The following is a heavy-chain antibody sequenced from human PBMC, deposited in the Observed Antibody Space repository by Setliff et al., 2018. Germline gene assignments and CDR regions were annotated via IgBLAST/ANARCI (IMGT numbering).Heavy chain of an antibody. CDR3: ASSLCSNGICYNSDGFDV. J-gene: IGHJ3*01. Sequence: ASVKVSCKVSGYTLTELSMHWVRQAPGKGLEWMGGFDPEDGETIYAQKFQGRVTMTEDTSTDTAYMELSSLRSEDTAVYYCASSLCSNGICYNSDGFDVWGQGTMVTVSS. V-gene: IGHV1-24*01. CDR2: FDPEDGET. D-gene: IGHD2-8*01. CDR1: GYTLTELS.